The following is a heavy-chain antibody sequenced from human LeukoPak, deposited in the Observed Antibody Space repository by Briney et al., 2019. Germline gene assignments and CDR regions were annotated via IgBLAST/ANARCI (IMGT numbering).Heavy chain of an antibody. CDR3: VRVLELVDY. CDR1: GGSFSGYY. J-gene: IGHJ4*02. Sequence: PSETLSLTCAVYGGSFSGYYWSWIRQPPGKGLEWIGEINHSGSTNYNPSLKSRVTISVDTSKNQFSLKLSSVTAADTAVYYCVRVLELVDYWGQGTLVTVSS. V-gene: IGHV4-34*01. CDR2: INHSGST. D-gene: IGHD1-7*01.